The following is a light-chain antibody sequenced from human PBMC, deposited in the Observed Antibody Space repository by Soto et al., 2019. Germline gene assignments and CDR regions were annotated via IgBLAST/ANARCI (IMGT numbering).Light chain of an antibody. CDR3: QLYGVSPH. CDR2: GAS. J-gene: IGKJ5*01. Sequence: IVMTQSPATLSVSPGQRATLSCRASLSVSSNLAWYQHKPGQAPRLLIYGASTRATGIPARFSGSGSGTDFTLTINRLEPEDFAVYYCQLYGVSPHFGQGTRLEIK. CDR1: LSVSSN. V-gene: IGKV3-15*01.